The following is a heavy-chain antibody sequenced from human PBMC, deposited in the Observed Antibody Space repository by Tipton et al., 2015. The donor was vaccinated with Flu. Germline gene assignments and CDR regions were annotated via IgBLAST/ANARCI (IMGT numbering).Heavy chain of an antibody. V-gene: IGHV4-59*01. Sequence: LRLSCTVSGGSISSYYWSWIRQPPGKRLEWIGYIYYSGNTNYNPSLKSRVTISVDMSKNQFSLKLNSVTAADTAVYYCARSPGYYFDYWSQGTLVTVSS. CDR3: ARSPGYYFDY. J-gene: IGHJ4*02. CDR1: GGSISSYY. CDR2: IYYSGNT.